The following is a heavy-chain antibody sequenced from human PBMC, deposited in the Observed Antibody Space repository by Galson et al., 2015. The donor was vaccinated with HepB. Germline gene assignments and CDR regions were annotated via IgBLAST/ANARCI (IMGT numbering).Heavy chain of an antibody. J-gene: IGHJ4*02. V-gene: IGHV1-18*04. Sequence: SAKVSCKASGYTFTSNGISWVRQAPGRGLEWLGWISTNSGNTNYAQKLLDRVTMTTNTSASTAYMELRSLRSDDTAMYYCATDIYHRSDQWGQGTLVTVSS. CDR2: ISTNSGNT. D-gene: IGHD2/OR15-2a*01. CDR3: ATDIYHRSDQ. CDR1: GYTFTSNG.